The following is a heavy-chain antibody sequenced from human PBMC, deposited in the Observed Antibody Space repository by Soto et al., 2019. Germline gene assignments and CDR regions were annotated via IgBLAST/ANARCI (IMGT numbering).Heavy chain of an antibody. CDR2: IIPIFGTA. CDR3: ARSNYYGSGSYYNVMDV. D-gene: IGHD3-10*01. J-gene: IGHJ6*02. V-gene: IGHV1-69*01. Sequence: QVQLVQSGAEVKKPGSSVKVSCKASGGTFSSYAISWVRQAPGQGLEWMGGIIPIFGTANYAQKFQGRVTITADESTSTAYMELSSLRSEDTAVHYCARSNYYGSGSYYNVMDVWGQGTTVTVSS. CDR1: GGTFSSYA.